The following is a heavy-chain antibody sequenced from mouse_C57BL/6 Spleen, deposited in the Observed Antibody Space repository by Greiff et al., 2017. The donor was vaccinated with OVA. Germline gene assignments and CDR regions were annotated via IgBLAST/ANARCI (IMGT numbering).Heavy chain of an antibody. CDR1: GYTFTSYW. V-gene: IGHV1-50*01. CDR3: ARRVDFAY. Sequence: QVQLQQPGAELVKPGASVKLSCKASGYTFTSYWMQWVKQRPGQGLEWIGEIDPSDSYTNYNQKFKGKATLTVDTSSSTAYMQLSSLTSEDSAVYYCARRVDFAYWGQGTTLTVSS. D-gene: IGHD1-1*01. CDR2: IDPSDSYT. J-gene: IGHJ2*01.